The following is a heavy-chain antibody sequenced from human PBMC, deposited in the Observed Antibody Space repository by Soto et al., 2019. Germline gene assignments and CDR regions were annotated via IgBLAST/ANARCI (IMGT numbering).Heavy chain of an antibody. CDR3: ARDGRRQWELLPYYFDY. Sequence: ASVKVSCKASGYTFTSYGISWVRQAPGQGLEWMGWISAYNGNTNYAQKLQGRVTMATDTSTSTAYMELRSLRSDDTAVYYCARDGRRQWELLPYYFDYWGQGTLVTVSS. D-gene: IGHD1-26*01. CDR1: GYTFTSYG. J-gene: IGHJ4*02. CDR2: ISAYNGNT. V-gene: IGHV1-18*01.